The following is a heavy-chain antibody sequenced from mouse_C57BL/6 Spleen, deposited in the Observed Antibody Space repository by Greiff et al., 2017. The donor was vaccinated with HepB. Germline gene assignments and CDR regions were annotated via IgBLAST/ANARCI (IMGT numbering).Heavy chain of an antibody. CDR2: IDPSDSYT. CDR3: ARSITTVVARNFDV. V-gene: IGHV1-69*01. J-gene: IGHJ1*03. CDR1: GYTFTSYW. D-gene: IGHD1-1*01. Sequence: QVQLQQPGAELVMPGASVKLSCKASGYTFTSYWMHWVKQRPGQGLEWIGEIDPSDSYTNYNQQFKGKSTLTVDKSSSTAYMQLSSLTSEDSAVYYCARSITTVVARNFDVWGTGTTVTVSS.